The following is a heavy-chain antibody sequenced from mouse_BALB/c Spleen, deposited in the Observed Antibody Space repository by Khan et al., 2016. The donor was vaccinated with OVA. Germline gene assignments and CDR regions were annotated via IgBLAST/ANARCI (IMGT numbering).Heavy chain of an antibody. Sequence: QVQLKESGAELARPGASVKMSCKASGYTFTSYTIHWIKLRPGPGLEWIGYINPSNGYPNYNQKFKDTATLTAAKSSTTAYIQLSSLTSDDSAGYDCGRGGAYHRNDGWFAYWGQGTLVTVSA. J-gene: IGHJ3*01. CDR1: GYTFTSYT. V-gene: IGHV1-4*01. CDR2: INPSNGYP. D-gene: IGHD2-14*01. CDR3: GRGGAYHRNDGWFAY.